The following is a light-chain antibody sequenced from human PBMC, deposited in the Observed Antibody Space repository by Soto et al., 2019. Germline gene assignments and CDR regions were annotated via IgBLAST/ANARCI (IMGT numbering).Light chain of an antibody. CDR3: QQRSYAGGFT. CDR2: DAA. CDR1: QSVNNY. Sequence: EIVLTQSPATLSLSPGERATLSCRASQSVNNYFAWYQQRPGQAPRLLIYDAANRATGIPARFSGGGSGTDFTLTSSSLEPEDVAVYYCQQRSYAGGFTCGPGTKVDVK. V-gene: IGKV3-11*01. J-gene: IGKJ3*01.